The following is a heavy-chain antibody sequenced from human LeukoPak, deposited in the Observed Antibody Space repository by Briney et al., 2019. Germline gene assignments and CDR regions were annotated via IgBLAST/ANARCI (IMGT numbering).Heavy chain of an antibody. CDR2: IKHDGSGTGGSET. D-gene: IGHD1-26*01. Sequence: GGSLRLSCAASGFTFSSYWMSWVRQAPGKGRKWVANIKHDGSGTGGSETYYVDSVMGRFTISRDNAENSLYLQMNSLRVEDTAVYYCARDPGHPWEQLTAAFDIWGQGTMVTVSS. CDR1: GFTFSSYW. V-gene: IGHV3-7*01. CDR3: ARDPGHPWEQLTAAFDI. J-gene: IGHJ3*02.